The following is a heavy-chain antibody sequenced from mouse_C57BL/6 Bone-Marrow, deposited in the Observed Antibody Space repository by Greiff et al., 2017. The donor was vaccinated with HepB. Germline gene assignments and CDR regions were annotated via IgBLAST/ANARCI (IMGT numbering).Heavy chain of an antibody. Sequence: EVMLVESGGGLVQPGGSLKLSCAASGFTFSDYYMYWVRQTPEKRLEWVAYISNGGGSTYYPDTEKGRFTISRDNAKNTLYLQMSRLKSEDTAMYYCARWGDYAFDYWGQGTTLTVSS. CDR1: GFTFSDYY. D-gene: IGHD2-4*01. V-gene: IGHV5-12*01. CDR2: ISNGGGST. J-gene: IGHJ2*01. CDR3: ARWGDYAFDY.